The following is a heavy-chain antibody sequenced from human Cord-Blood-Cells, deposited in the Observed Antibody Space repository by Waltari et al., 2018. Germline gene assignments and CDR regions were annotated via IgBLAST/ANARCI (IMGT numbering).Heavy chain of an antibody. J-gene: IGHJ1*01. CDR2: FDPEDGET. D-gene: IGHD6-13*01. Sequence: SMHWVRQAPGKGLEWMGGFDPEDGETIYAQKFQGRVTMTEDTSTDTAYMELSSLRSEDTAVYYCATATYSSSWYGYFQHWGKGTLVTVSS. V-gene: IGHV1-24*01. CDR1: S. CDR3: ATATYSSSWYGYFQH.